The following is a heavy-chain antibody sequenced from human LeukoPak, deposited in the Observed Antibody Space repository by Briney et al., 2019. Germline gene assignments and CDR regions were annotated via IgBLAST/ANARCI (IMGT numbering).Heavy chain of an antibody. Sequence: SVKGRFTISRDNSKNTLYLQMRSLSAEDTAIYYCAKWGDYDVLTGYYDSDYWGQGTLVTVSS. CDR3: AKWGDYDVLTGYYDSDY. D-gene: IGHD3-9*01. V-gene: IGHV3-23*01. J-gene: IGHJ4*02.